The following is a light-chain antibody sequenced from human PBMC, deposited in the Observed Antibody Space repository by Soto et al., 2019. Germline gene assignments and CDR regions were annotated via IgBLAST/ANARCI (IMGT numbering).Light chain of an antibody. CDR2: GAS. CDR1: QSVSSN. Sequence: EIVMTQSPATLSVSPGERATLSCRASQSVSSNLAWYQRKPGQPPRLLIYGASTRATAIPARFSGSGSGTDFTLTISSLQSEDFAVHPCQQYNNWPLTFGGGTTVEIK. V-gene: IGKV3-15*01. J-gene: IGKJ4*01. CDR3: QQYNNWPLT.